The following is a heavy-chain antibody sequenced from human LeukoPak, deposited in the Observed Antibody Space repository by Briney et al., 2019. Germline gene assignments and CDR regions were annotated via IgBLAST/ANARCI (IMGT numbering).Heavy chain of an antibody. D-gene: IGHD3-22*01. CDR3: AKRRYDSSGHFDS. CDR1: GFTVSDYS. CDR2: ISGSGSYT. J-gene: IGHJ4*02. V-gene: IGHV3-23*01. Sequence: LPGGSLRLSCAASGFTVSDYSMSWVRQAPGKGLEWVSAISGSGSYTDYADSVKGRFTISKDNSKNTLYMRMSSLRAEDTALYYCAKRRYDSSGHFDSWGQGTLVTVSS.